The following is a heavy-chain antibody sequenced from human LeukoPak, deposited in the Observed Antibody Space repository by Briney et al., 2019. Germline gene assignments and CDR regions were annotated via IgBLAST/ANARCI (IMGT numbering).Heavy chain of an antibody. Sequence: GGSLRLSCAASGFIFSNYTMRWVRQAPGKGLEWVAVISYDGSNRYYGDSVKGRFTISRDNSKNTLYLQMDSLRAEDTAVYYCARPRGSRWSIPFDNWGQGTLVTVSS. V-gene: IGHV3-30-3*01. CDR1: GFIFSNYT. CDR3: ARPRGSRWSIPFDN. J-gene: IGHJ4*02. CDR2: ISYDGSNR. D-gene: IGHD6-13*01.